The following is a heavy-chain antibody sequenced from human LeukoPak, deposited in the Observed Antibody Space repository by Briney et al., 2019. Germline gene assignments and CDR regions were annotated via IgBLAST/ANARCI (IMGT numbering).Heavy chain of an antibody. CDR2: IYHSGST. J-gene: IGHJ4*02. CDR1: GYSISSGYY. D-gene: IGHD2-21*01. V-gene: IGHV4-38-2*02. CDR3: ARSLHISAPSDV. Sequence: SETLSLTCTVSGYSISSGYYWGWIRQPPGKGLEWIGSIYHSGSTYYNPSLKSRVTISVDTSKNQFSLKLSSVTAADTALYYCARSLHISAPSDVWGQGTLVTVSS.